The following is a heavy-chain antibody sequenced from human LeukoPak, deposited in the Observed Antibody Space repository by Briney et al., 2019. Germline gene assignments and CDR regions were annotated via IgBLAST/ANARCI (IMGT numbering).Heavy chain of an antibody. J-gene: IGHJ4*02. Sequence: ASVKVSCKASGYTFTSYAMHWVRQAPGQRLEWMGWINAGNGNTKYSQEFQGRVTMTTDTSTSTAYMELRSLRSDDTAVYYCARDTVVTGGIGDYWGQGTLVTVSS. CDR2: INAGNGNT. CDR1: GYTFTSYA. D-gene: IGHD4-23*01. CDR3: ARDTVVTGGIGDY. V-gene: IGHV1-3*01.